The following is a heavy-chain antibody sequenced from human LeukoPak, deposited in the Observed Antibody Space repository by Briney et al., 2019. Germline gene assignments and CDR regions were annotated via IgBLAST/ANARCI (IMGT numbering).Heavy chain of an antibody. CDR1: GFTFSSYTM. J-gene: IGHJ4*02. CDR3: ASLIAAAGSFDY. D-gene: IGHD6-13*01. V-gene: IGHV4-4*02. Sequence: PGGYLRLSCAASGFTFSSYTMSWVRQPPGKGLEWIGEIYHSGSTNYNPSLKSRVTISVDKSKNQFSLKLSSVTAADTAVYYCASLIAAAGSFDYWGQGTLVTVSS. CDR2: IYHSGST.